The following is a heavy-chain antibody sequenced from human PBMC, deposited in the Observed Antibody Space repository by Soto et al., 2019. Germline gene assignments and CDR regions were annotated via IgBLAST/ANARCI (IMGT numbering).Heavy chain of an antibody. D-gene: IGHD2-21*01. CDR3: ARGRGYCGGTNCYLDY. Sequence: EVQLVESGGGLVQPGGSLRLSCAASGFSFSSHSMKWVRQAPGKGREWVSYISSSGSTIYYADSVKGRFTISRDNAKNSLYLQMNSLRDDDTAVYYCARGRGYCGGTNCYLDYWGQGALVTVSS. V-gene: IGHV3-48*02. J-gene: IGHJ4*02. CDR1: GFSFSSHS. CDR2: ISSSGSTI.